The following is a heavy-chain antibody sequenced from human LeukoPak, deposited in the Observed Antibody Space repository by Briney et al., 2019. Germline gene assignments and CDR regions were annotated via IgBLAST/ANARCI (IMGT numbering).Heavy chain of an antibody. Sequence: ASVKVSCKASGYTFTSYGITWVRQAPGQGLEGMGWINTYNGNTNYAQKLQGRVTMTTDTSTSTAYMELRSLRSDDTAVYYCARNSHGYSSGWLQFNFDYWGQGTLVTVSS. CDR1: GYTFTSYG. D-gene: IGHD6-19*01. CDR3: ARNSHGYSSGWLQFNFDY. J-gene: IGHJ4*02. CDR2: INTYNGNT. V-gene: IGHV1-18*01.